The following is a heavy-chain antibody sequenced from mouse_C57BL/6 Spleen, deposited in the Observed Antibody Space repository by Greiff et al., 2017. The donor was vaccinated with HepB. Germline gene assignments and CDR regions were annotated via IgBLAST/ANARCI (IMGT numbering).Heavy chain of an antibody. CDR1: GYSFTSYY. J-gene: IGHJ3*01. Sequence: VKLQESGPELVKPGASVKISCKASGYSFTSYYIHWVKQRPGQGLEWIGWIYPGSGNTKYNEKFKGKATLTADTSSSTAYMQLSSLTSEDSAVYYCARGAYGSSYWFAYWGQGTLVTVSA. D-gene: IGHD1-1*01. V-gene: IGHV1-66*01. CDR2: IYPGSGNT. CDR3: ARGAYGSSYWFAY.